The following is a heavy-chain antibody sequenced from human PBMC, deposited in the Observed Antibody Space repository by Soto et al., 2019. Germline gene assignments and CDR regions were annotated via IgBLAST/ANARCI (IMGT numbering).Heavy chain of an antibody. J-gene: IGHJ4*02. V-gene: IGHV4-30-4*01. CDR2: IYYSGST. CDR1: GGSISSGDYY. D-gene: IGHD2-15*01. Sequence: QVQLQESGPGLVKPSQTLSLTCTVSGGSISSGDYYWSWIRQPPGKGLEWIGYIYYSGSTNYNASLKSRVTISVDTSKNQFSLKLSSVTATDTAVYYCARRYCSVGSCYGYFDYWGQGTLVTVSS. CDR3: ARRYCSVGSCYGYFDY.